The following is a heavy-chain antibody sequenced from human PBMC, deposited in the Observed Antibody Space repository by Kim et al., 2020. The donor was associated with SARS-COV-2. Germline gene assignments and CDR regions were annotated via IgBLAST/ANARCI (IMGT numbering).Heavy chain of an antibody. J-gene: IGHJ3*02. D-gene: IGHD3-22*01. Sequence: SYADAGKGRFTISGDNSKNALYLQMNSLRAEDTAVYYCASLIRAKDAFDIWGQGTMVTVSS. V-gene: IGHV3-33*01. CDR3: ASLIRAKDAFDI.